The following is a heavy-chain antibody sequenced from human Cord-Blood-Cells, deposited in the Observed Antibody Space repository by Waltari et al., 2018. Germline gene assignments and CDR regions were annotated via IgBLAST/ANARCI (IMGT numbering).Heavy chain of an antibody. CDR1: GSPFTTYA. V-gene: IGHV1-8*03. D-gene: IGHD1-26*01. CDR3: ARGGSYYY. CDR2: MNPNSGNT. Sequence: QVQLVQSGAAVKKPGASVTVSCKASGSPFTTYAIHWVRQATGQGLEWMGWMNPNSGNTGYAQKFQGRVTITRNTSISTAYMELSSLRSEDTAVYYCARGGSYYYWGQGTLVTVSS. J-gene: IGHJ4*02.